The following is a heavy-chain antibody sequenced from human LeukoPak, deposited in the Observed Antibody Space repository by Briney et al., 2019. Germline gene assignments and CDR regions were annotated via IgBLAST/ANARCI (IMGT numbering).Heavy chain of an antibody. Sequence: GGSLRLSCAASGFSFSNYAMSWVRQAPGKGLEWVSYVAGGGGKKFHADSVKGRFTISRGNSRNTMFLQMNSLRVEDTAVYYCAKRRLSYGDDAFHVWGQGTMVLVSS. CDR3: AKRRLSYGDDAFHV. V-gene: IGHV3-23*01. D-gene: IGHD4-17*01. J-gene: IGHJ3*01. CDR1: GFSFSNYA. CDR2: VAGGGGKK.